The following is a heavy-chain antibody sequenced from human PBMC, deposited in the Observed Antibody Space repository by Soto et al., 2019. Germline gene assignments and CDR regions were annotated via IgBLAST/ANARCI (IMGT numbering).Heavy chain of an antibody. CDR2: IYYSGST. CDR3: ASVRRSRGDLIFDY. V-gene: IGHV4-59*01. J-gene: IGHJ4*02. Sequence: PSETLSLTCIVSGGSISSYYWSWIRQPPGKGLEWIGYIYYSGSTNYNPSLKSRVTISVDTSKNQFSLKLSSVTAADTAVYYCASVRRSRGDLIFDYWGQGTLVTVSS. CDR1: GGSISSYY. D-gene: IGHD3-10*01.